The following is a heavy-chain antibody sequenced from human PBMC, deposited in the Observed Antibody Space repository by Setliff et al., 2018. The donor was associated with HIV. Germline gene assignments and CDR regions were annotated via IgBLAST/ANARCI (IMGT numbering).Heavy chain of an antibody. V-gene: IGHV4-39*01. CDR1: GGSVSSSSSY. J-gene: IGHJ4*01. D-gene: IGHD1-26*01. CDR3: ASHLPPYSCNFDY. Sequence: SETLSPTCTVSGGSVSSSSSYWGWIRQPPGKGLEWIGNVCYSRSSYYTPSLKSRVTISVDTSKNQTSLKLSAVTAADTAVYYCASHLPPYSCNFDYWGHGTLVTVSS. CDR2: VCYSRSS.